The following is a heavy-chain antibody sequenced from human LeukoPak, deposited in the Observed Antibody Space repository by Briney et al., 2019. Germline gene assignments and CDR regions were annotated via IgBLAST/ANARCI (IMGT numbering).Heavy chain of an antibody. CDR1: GGSTSSYY. CDR2: IYYSGST. D-gene: IGHD3-10*01. Sequence: SETLSLTCTVSGGSTSSYYWSWIRQPPGKGLEWIGYIYYSGSTNYNPSLKSRVTISVDTSKKQFSLKLSSVTAADTAVYYCASSGSSGRIYYWGQGTLVTVSS. J-gene: IGHJ4*02. CDR3: ASSGSSGRIYY. V-gene: IGHV4-59*12.